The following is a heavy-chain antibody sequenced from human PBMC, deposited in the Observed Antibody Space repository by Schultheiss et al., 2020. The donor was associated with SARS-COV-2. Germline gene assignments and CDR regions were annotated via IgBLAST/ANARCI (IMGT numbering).Heavy chain of an antibody. CDR2: ISTSGGST. CDR1: GFTFDDYT. Sequence: GGSLRLSCAASGFTFDDYTMHWVRQVPGKGLEWVSAISTSGGSTYYADSVKGRFTISRDNAKNSLYLQMNSLRAEDTAVYYCARDSSSAHYFDYWGQGTLVTVSS. V-gene: IGHV3-43*01. CDR3: ARDSSSAHYFDY. D-gene: IGHD6-6*01. J-gene: IGHJ4*02.